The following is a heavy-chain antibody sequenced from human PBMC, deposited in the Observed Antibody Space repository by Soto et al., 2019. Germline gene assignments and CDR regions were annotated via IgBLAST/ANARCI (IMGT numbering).Heavy chain of an antibody. CDR3: ARVGDYGDYVLSPTNWFDP. CDR1: GFTFSSYS. V-gene: IGHV3-48*02. Sequence: EVQLVESGGGLVQPGGSLRLSCAASGFTFSSYSMNWVRQAPGKGLEWVSYISSSSSTIYYADSVKGRFTISGDNAKNSLYLQMNSLRDEDTAVYYCARVGDYGDYVLSPTNWFDPWGQGTLVTVSS. J-gene: IGHJ5*02. D-gene: IGHD4-17*01. CDR2: ISSSSSTI.